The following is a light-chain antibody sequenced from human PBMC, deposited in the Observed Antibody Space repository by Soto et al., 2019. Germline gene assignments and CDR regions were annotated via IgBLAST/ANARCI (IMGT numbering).Light chain of an antibody. Sequence: PPSGSGVPRRGGRITYSSSSSNIGTNTVNWYQQFPRSAPKLLMYSSNQRPSGVPDRFSGSKSGTSASLAISGLQSEDEADYYCAAWDGSLNVVLFGGGT. V-gene: IGLV1-44*01. CDR2: SSN. CDR1: SSNIGTNT. CDR3: AAWDGSLNVVL. J-gene: IGLJ3*02.